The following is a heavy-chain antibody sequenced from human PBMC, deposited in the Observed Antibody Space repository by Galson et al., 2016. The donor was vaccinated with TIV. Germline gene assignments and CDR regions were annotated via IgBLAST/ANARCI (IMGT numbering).Heavy chain of an antibody. D-gene: IGHD3-3*01. J-gene: IGHJ4*02. CDR3: ARATPSVFGVVMTLDY. CDR2: TYYRSKWYN. CDR1: GDSVSSHSAA. Sequence: CAISGDSVSSHSAAWNWIRLSPSRGLEWLGRTYYRSKWYNDYALSVKRRITINPDTSKNQVSLQLHSVTPEDTAVYYCARATPSVFGVVMTLDYWGQGTLVTVSS. V-gene: IGHV6-1*01.